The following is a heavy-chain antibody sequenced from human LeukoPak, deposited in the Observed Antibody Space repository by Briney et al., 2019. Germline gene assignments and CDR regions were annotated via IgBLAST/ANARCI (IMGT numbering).Heavy chain of an antibody. J-gene: IGHJ6*02. Sequence: ASVKVSCKASAYTFTGYYMHWVRQAPGQGLEWMGRINPNSGGTNYAQKFQGRVTMTRDTSISTAYMELSRLRSDDTAVYYCARGVYDFVYYYYGMDVWGQGTTVTVSS. CDR2: INPNSGGT. CDR1: AYTFTGYY. V-gene: IGHV1-2*06. D-gene: IGHD3-3*01. CDR3: ARGVYDFVYYYYGMDV.